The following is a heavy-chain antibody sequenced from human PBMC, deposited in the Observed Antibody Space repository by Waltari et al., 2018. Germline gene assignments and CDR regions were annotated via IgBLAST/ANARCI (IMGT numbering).Heavy chain of an antibody. Sequence: QVQLVESGGGVVQPGRSLRLSCAASEFTFSSYAMHWVRQAPGKGLEWVAFISYNERNIYYVDSVKGRFTISRDNSKKMLYLQMNSLRAEDTAVYYCARDYCDRTNCHGMDVWGRGTTVTVSS. CDR3: ARDYCDRTNCHGMDV. D-gene: IGHD3-22*01. CDR1: EFTFSSYA. J-gene: IGHJ6*02. V-gene: IGHV3-30*04. CDR2: ISYNERNI.